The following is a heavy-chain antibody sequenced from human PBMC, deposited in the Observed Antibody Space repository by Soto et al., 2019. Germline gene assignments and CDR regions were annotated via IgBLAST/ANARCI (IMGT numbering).Heavy chain of an antibody. J-gene: IGHJ5*02. Sequence: PSETLSLTCAVYGVSFSGYYWIWIRQPPGKGLEWIGEINHSGSTNYNPSLKSRVTISVDTSKNQFSLKLSSVTAADTAVYYCARESMAVAGTGWFDPWSQGTLVTVSS. CDR3: ARESMAVAGTGWFDP. D-gene: IGHD6-19*01. V-gene: IGHV4-34*01. CDR1: GVSFSGYY. CDR2: INHSGST.